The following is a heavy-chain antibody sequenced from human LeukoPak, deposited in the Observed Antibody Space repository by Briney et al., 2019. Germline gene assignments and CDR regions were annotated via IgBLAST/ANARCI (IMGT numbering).Heavy chain of an antibody. J-gene: IGHJ6*04. V-gene: IGHV3-48*03. D-gene: IGHD3-10*02. Sequence: GGSLRLSCAASGFTFSSYEMNWVRQAPEKGLEWVSYISSSGSTIYYADSVKGRFTISRDNAKNSLYLQMNSLRAEDTAVYYCAELGITMIGGVWGKGTTVTISS. CDR1: GFTFSSYE. CDR2: ISSSGSTI. CDR3: AELGITMIGGV.